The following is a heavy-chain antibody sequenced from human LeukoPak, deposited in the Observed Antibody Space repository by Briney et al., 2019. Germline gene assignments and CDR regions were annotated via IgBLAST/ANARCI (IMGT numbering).Heavy chain of an antibody. CDR1: GFTFSTHS. J-gene: IGHJ4*02. CDR3: ARGGGNFDY. V-gene: IGHV3-21*05. Sequence: GGSLRLSCAASGFTFSTHSMNWVRQAPGKGLEWVSYISGSSAIIYYADSVKGRFTISRDNAKNSLYLQMNSLRAEDTAVYYCARGGGNFDYWGQGTLVTVSS. D-gene: IGHD2-15*01. CDR2: ISGSSAII.